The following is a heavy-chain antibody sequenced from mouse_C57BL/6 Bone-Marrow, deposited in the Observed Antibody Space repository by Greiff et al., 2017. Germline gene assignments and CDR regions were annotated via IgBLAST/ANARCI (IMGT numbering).Heavy chain of an antibody. CDR1: GFTFSNYD. V-gene: IGHV5-6*01. D-gene: IGHD2-3*01. CDR3: ARHTLLPSDWDY. J-gene: IGHJ2*01. CDR2: ISSSGGFT. Sequence: EVQGVESGGDLVKPGGSLKLSCAASGFTFSNYDMSWVRQTPGKRLEWVATISSSGGFTNYPDNVKGRVTVSRDNAKNTLYLQLSSLKSEDTALYYCARHTLLPSDWDYWGQGTTLTVSS.